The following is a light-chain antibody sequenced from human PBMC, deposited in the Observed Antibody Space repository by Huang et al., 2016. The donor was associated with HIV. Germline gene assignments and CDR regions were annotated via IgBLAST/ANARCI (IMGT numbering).Light chain of an antibody. CDR2: AAS. CDR3: QQYYTTPRDT. Sequence: DIQMTQSPSSLSASVGDRVTLTCRASQDIRSSLAWYQQKPGKAPKLLLFAASRWESGVPSMCSGSGSGTDYTLTISSLQPEDCATYYCQQYYTTPRDTFGQGTRLAIK. J-gene: IGKJ5*01. V-gene: IGKV1-NL1*01. CDR1: QDIRSS.